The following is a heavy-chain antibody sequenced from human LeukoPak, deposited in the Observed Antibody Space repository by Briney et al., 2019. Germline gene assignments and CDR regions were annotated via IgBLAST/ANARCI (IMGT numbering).Heavy chain of an antibody. CDR1: GGSISSSSYY. D-gene: IGHD2-2*01. CDR2: IYYSGST. J-gene: IGHJ3*02. V-gene: IGHV4-39*01. Sequence: SETLSLTCTVSGGSISSSSYYWGWIRQPPGKGLEWIGSIYYSGSTYYNPSLKSRVTISVDTSKNQFSLKLSSVTAADTAVYYCARRVHCSSTSCYPYDAFDIWGQGTKVTVSS. CDR3: ARRVHCSSTSCYPYDAFDI.